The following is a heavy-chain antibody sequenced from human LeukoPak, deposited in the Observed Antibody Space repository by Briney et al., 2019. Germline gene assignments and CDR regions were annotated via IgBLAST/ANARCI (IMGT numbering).Heavy chain of an antibody. V-gene: IGHV4-39*07. Sequence: PSETLSLTCTVSGGSISSSTYYWGWVRQPPGKGLEWIGSMYYSGSTYYNPSLKSRVTISVDTSKNQFSLKLSSVTAADTAVYYCARDAGHQVSRRNYYAMDVWAKGPRSPSP. CDR1: GGSISSSTYY. J-gene: IGHJ6*02. CDR2: MYYSGST. CDR3: ARDAGHQVSRRNYYAMDV. D-gene: IGHD2-2*01.